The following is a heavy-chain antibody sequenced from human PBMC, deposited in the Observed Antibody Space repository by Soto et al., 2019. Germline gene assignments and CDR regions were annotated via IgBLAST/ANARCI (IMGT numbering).Heavy chain of an antibody. V-gene: IGHV1-18*01. CDR1: GYTFFTYD. CDR3: ARHHGPTTSENWFDP. CDR2: ISTYSGDT. J-gene: IGHJ5*02. Sequence: QVHLVQSGVEVKTPGASVRVSCQASGYTFFTYDISWVRQAPGQGLEWMGCISTYSGDTKYAQKFQGRVTMTTDTSTTTAYLELRSLRSDDTAVYYCARHHGPTTSENWFDPWGQGTLVTGSS. D-gene: IGHD5-12*01.